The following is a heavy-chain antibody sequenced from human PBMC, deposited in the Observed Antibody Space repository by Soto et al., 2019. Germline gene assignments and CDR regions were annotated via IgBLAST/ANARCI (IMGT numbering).Heavy chain of an antibody. D-gene: IGHD6-13*01. J-gene: IGHJ4*02. V-gene: IGHV5-10-1*01. CDR3: ASALIAAAGTSSIIDY. Sequence: PGESLKISCKGSGYSFTSYWISWVRQMPGKGLEWMGRIDPSDSYTNYSPSFQGHVTISADKSISTAYLQWSSLKASDTAMYYCASALIAAAGTSSIIDYWGQGTLVTVSS. CDR1: GYSFTSYW. CDR2: IDPSDSYT.